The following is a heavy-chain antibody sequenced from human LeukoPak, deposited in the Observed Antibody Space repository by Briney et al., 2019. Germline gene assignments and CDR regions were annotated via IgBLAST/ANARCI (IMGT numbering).Heavy chain of an antibody. V-gene: IGHV3-23*01. CDR2: ISVSVGST. J-gene: IGHJ3*02. CDR1: GFTFTSYA. Sequence: GGSLRLSCAASGFTFTSYAMSCVRQAPGKGLEWGSAISVSVGSTYYTYSVKVRFTISRDNSTNTLYLHMNSLRAEDTAVYYCAKEGGKYDRDAFDIWGQGTMVTVSS. CDR3: AKEGGKYDRDAFDI. D-gene: IGHD3-22*01.